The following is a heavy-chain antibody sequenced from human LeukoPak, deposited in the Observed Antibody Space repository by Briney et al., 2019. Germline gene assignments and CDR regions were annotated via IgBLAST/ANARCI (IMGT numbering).Heavy chain of an antibody. CDR3: ARDETWYFDL. CDR2: ISSSSSYI. Sequence: PGGSLRLSCAASGFMVSRNYMSWVRQAPGKGLEWVSSISSSSSYIYYADSVKGRFTISRDNAKNSLYLQMNSLRAEDTAVYYCARDETWYFDLWGRGTLVTVSS. V-gene: IGHV3-21*01. CDR1: GFMVSRNY. J-gene: IGHJ2*01.